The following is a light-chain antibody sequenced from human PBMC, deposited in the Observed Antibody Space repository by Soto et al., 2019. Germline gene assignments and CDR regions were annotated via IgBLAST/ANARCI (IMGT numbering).Light chain of an antibody. Sequence: DIQMTQSPSSLSASVGDRVTITCRASQTISTYLNWCQQKPGKAPNLLIYAASSLQGGVPSRFSGSGSGTDFTLTISSLLPEDFATYYCQQSYRTPLTFGRGTKVEIK. V-gene: IGKV1-39*01. CDR3: QQSYRTPLT. CDR1: QTISTY. J-gene: IGKJ1*01. CDR2: AAS.